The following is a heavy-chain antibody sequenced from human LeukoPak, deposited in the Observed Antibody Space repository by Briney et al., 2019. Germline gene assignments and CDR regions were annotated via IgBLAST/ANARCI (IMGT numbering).Heavy chain of an antibody. CDR2: MIPIFGTA. Sequence: ASVKVSCMASGGTLIRYAISWVRQAPGEGGEWMGGMIPIFGTAKYVQKVQGRVTINTDESTSTAYMELSRLRSEDTAVYYCARVLYYDSSGYYLGAFDIWGQGTMVTVSS. CDR1: GGTLIRYA. J-gene: IGHJ3*02. V-gene: IGHV1-69*05. CDR3: ARVLYYDSSGYYLGAFDI. D-gene: IGHD3-22*01.